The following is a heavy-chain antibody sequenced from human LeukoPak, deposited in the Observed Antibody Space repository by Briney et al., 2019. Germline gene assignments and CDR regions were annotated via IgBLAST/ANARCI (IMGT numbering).Heavy chain of an antibody. D-gene: IGHD2-21*02. CDR2: ISSNGGST. V-gene: IGHV3-64D*06. Sequence: GGSLRLSCSASGFSFRSYAMHWVPQAPGKGLEYVSAISSNGGSTYYADAVKGRFAISRDNSKNTLYLQMSSLRAEDTAVYYCVKGCGGDCYFGGYWGQGTLVTVSS. J-gene: IGHJ4*02. CDR1: GFSFRSYA. CDR3: VKGCGGDCYFGGY.